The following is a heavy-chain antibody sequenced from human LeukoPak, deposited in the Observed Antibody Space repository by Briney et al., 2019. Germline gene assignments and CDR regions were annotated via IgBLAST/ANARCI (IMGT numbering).Heavy chain of an antibody. V-gene: IGHV4-59*01. Sequence: PSETLSLTCTVSGGSISSYYWSWIRQPPGKGLEWIGYIYYSGSTNYNPSLRSRVTISVDTSKNQFSLKLSSVTAADTAVYYCARVIVVVPAAKEYWFDPWGQGTLVTVSS. D-gene: IGHD2-2*01. CDR2: IYYSGST. J-gene: IGHJ5*02. CDR1: GGSISSYY. CDR3: ARVIVVVPAAKEYWFDP.